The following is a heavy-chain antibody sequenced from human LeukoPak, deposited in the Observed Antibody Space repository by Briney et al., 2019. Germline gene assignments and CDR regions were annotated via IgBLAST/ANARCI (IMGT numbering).Heavy chain of an antibody. D-gene: IGHD4-11*01. CDR2: IIPIFGTA. V-gene: IGHV1-69*05. J-gene: IGHJ6*03. CDR1: GGTFSSYA. CDR3: ARESYSNYGGYMDV. Sequence: GASVKVSCKASGGTFSSYAISGVRQAPGQGLEWMGGIIPIFGTANYAQKFQGRVTITTDESTSTAYMELSSLRSEDTAVYYCARESYSNYGGYMDVWGKGTTATVSS.